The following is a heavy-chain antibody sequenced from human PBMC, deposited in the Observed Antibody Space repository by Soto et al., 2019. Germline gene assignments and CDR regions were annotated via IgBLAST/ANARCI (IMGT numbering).Heavy chain of an antibody. CDR2: IYSGGST. CDR3: ARVREDSYGYGY. J-gene: IGHJ4*02. D-gene: IGHD5-18*01. CDR1: GFTVSSNY. V-gene: IGHV3-66*01. Sequence: GESLKISCAASGFTVSSNYMSWVRQAPGKGLEWVSVIYSGGSTYYADSVKGRFTISRDNSKNTLYLQMNSLRAEDTAVYYCARVREDSYGYGYWGQGTLVTVSS.